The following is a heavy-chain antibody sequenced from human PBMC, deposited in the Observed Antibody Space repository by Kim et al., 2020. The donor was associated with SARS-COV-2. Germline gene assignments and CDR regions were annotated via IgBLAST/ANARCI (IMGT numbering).Heavy chain of an antibody. CDR3: ARGLLAYSFDY. Sequence: SETLSLTCTVSGGSLSSGDYYWSWIRQPPGKGLEWIGYIYYSGSTYYNPSLKSRVTISVDTSKNQFSLKLSSVTAADTAVYYCARGLLAYSFDYWGQGTLFSVSS. V-gene: IGHV4-30-4*01. J-gene: IGHJ4*02. CDR1: GGSLSSGDYY. CDR2: IYYSGST.